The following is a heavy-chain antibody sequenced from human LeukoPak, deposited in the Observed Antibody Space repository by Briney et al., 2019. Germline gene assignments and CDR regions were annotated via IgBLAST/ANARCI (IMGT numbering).Heavy chain of an antibody. CDR1: GFTFRSSW. CDR3: VRDREWKSLDD. J-gene: IGHJ4*02. V-gene: IGHV3-7*01. CDR2: IKQDGSEK. Sequence: GGSLRLSCAVSGFTFRSSWMSWVRQAPGKGLEWVANIKQDGSEKYYVDSVKGRFTISRDNAKNPLYLQMNSLRADDTAVYYCVRDREWKSLDDWGQGTLVTVSS. D-gene: IGHD1-1*01.